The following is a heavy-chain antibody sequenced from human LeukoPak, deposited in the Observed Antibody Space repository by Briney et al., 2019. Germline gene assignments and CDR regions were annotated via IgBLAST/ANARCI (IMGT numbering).Heavy chain of an antibody. Sequence: ASVKVSCKASGYTFTSYGISWVRQAPGQGLEWMGWISAYNGNTNYAQKLQGRVTMTTDTSTSTAYMELRSLRSDDTAVYYCARGTLPTFYYYCMDVWGKGTTVTVSS. CDR1: GYTFTSYG. D-gene: IGHD1-14*01. CDR3: ARGTLPTFYYYCMDV. CDR2: ISAYNGNT. J-gene: IGHJ6*03. V-gene: IGHV1-18*01.